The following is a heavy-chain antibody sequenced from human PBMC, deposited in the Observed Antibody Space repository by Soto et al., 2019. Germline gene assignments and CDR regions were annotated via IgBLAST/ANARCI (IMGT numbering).Heavy chain of an antibody. CDR1: GFTFSDYY. V-gene: IGHV3-64D*08. D-gene: IGHD3-9*01. CDR3: VKDVGWTYYDILTGSHAFDI. Sequence: GGSLRLSCAASGFTFSDYYMSWIRQAPGKGLEWVSAISSNGGSTYYADSVKGRFTISRDNSKNTLYLQMSSLRAEDTAVYYCVKDVGWTYYDILTGSHAFDIWGQGTMVTVSS. J-gene: IGHJ3*02. CDR2: ISSNGGST.